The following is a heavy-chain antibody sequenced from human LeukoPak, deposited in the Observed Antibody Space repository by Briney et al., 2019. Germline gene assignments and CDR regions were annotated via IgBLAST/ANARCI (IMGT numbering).Heavy chain of an antibody. CDR3: ARAFPPVASFDY. CDR1: GFTFSSYA. CDR2: ISYDGSNK. J-gene: IGHJ4*02. Sequence: GGSLRLSCAASGFTFSSYAMHWVRQAPGKGLEWVAVISYDGSNKYYADSVKGRFTISRDNAKNSLYLQMNSLRAEDTAVYYCARAFPPVASFDYWGQGTLVTVSS. V-gene: IGHV3-30-3*01. D-gene: IGHD5-12*01.